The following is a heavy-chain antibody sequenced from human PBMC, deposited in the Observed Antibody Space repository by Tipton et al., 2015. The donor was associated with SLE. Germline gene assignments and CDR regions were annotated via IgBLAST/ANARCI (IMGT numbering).Heavy chain of an antibody. Sequence: SLRLSCAASGLTFTSYWMTWVRQAPGRGPEWVANIKPDGTTEYYADSVKGRFTISRDNAQNSLYLDMNSLRAEDTAVYYCARGSVGDSKDYWGQGTLVTVSS. V-gene: IGHV3-7*01. CDR1: GLTFTSYW. CDR2: IKPDGTTE. CDR3: ARGSVGDSKDY. J-gene: IGHJ4*02. D-gene: IGHD2-21*02.